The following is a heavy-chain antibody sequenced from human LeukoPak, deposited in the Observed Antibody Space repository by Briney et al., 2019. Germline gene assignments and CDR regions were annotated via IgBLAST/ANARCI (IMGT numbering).Heavy chain of an antibody. CDR1: GGSISSGGYY. CDR3: ARAYYDSSFFDL. J-gene: IGHJ2*01. D-gene: IGHD3-22*01. CDR2: IYYSGST. V-gene: IGHV4-31*03. Sequence: PSQTLSLTCTVSGGSISSGGYYWSWIRQHPGKGLEWIGYIYYSGSTYYNPSLKSRVTISVDTSKNQFSLKLSSVTAADTAVHYCARAYYDSSFFDLWGRGTLVTVSS.